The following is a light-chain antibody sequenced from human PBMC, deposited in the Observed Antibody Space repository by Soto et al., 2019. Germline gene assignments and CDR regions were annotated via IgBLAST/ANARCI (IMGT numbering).Light chain of an antibody. CDR3: QHYGTSLYT. Sequence: DIVLTQSPGTLSLSPGERATLSCRASQIISSTYLGWYQQKPGQAPRLLIYGASSRATVIPDRFSGSGSVTDFTLTISRLEPEDFAVYYCQHYGTSLYTFGQGTKLEIK. V-gene: IGKV3-20*01. CDR2: GAS. J-gene: IGKJ2*01. CDR1: QIISSTY.